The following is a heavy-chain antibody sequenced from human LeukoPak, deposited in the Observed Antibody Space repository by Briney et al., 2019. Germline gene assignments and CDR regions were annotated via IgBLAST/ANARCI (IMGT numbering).Heavy chain of an antibody. D-gene: IGHD4-23*01. CDR2: INHSGST. CDR3: ARDLNWGNSPRWFDP. Sequence: SETLSLTCAVYGGSFSGYYWSWIRQPPGKGLEWIGEINHSGSTNYNPSLKSRVAISVDTSKNQFSLKLSSVTAADTAVYYCARDLNWGNSPRWFDPWGQGTLVTVSS. V-gene: IGHV4-34*01. J-gene: IGHJ5*02. CDR1: GGSFSGYY.